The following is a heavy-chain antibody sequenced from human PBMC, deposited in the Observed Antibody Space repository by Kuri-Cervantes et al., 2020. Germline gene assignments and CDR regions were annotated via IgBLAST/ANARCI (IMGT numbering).Heavy chain of an antibody. J-gene: IGHJ4*02. D-gene: IGHD3-22*01. CDR2: INPNSGGT. Sequence: ASVKVSCKASGYTFTGYYMHWVRQAPGQGLEWMGWINPNSGGTNYAQKFQGRVTMTRDTSISTAYMELSRLRSDDTAVYYCTRYYDSSGCYPFDYWGQGTLVTVSS. CDR3: TRYYDSSGCYPFDY. CDR1: GYTFTGYY. V-gene: IGHV1-2*02.